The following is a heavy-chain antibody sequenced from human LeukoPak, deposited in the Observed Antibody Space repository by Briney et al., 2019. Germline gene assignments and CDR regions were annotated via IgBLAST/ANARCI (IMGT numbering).Heavy chain of an antibody. V-gene: IGHV3-48*01. CDR1: GFTFSNYA. Sequence: PGGSLRLSCAASGFTFSNYAMHWVRQAPGKGLEWVSYISSSSSTIYYADSVKGRFTISRDNAKNTLYLQMNSLRAEDTAVYYCAKGRGWEASYYYYYMDVWGKGTTVTISS. CDR2: ISSSSSTI. D-gene: IGHD1-26*01. CDR3: AKGRGWEASYYYYYMDV. J-gene: IGHJ6*03.